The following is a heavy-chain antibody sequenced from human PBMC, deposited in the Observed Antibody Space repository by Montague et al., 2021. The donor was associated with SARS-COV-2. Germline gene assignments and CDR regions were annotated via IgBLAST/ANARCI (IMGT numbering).Heavy chain of an antibody. D-gene: IGHD5-18*01. Sequence: SLRLSCAASGFTFSSYALHWVRQAPGKGPEWVADICYNGRNKQYADPVKGRSTVSRDNSKNTLYLQLDSLKTDDTAVYYCARELKPVGYSYGYTFFDEWGQGTLVTVSS. CDR1: GFTFSSYA. CDR2: ICYNGRNK. V-gene: IGHV3-30*04. CDR3: ARELKPVGYSYGYTFFDE. J-gene: IGHJ4*02.